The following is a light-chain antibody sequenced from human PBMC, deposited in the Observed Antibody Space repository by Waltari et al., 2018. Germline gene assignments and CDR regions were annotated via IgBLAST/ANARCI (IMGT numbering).Light chain of an antibody. J-gene: IGLJ3*02. CDR2: VNRDGSH. V-gene: IGLV4-69*01. Sequence: QLVLTQSPSASASLGASVKLTCTLTGEYSAYTIDWHQLQPEKGPRYLMNVNRDGSHDKADGIPERFSGSSAGAERYLIISRLQSDDEADYFCQTWGMNIQVFGGGTRLTVL. CDR3: QTWGMNIQV. CDR1: GEYSAYT.